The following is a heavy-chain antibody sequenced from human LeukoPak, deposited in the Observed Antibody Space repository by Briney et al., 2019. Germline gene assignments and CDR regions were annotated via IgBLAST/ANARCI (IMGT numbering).Heavy chain of an antibody. J-gene: IGHJ4*02. CDR2: ISYDGSNK. V-gene: IGHV3-30*01. CDR1: GFTFSSYA. D-gene: IGHD2-15*01. Sequence: GGSLRLSCAASGFTFSSYAMHWVRQAPGKGLEWVAVISYDGSNKYYADSVKGRFTISRDNSKNTLYLQMNSLRAEDTAVYYCARDHRYSGNFDYRGQGTLVTVSS. CDR3: ARDHRYSGNFDY.